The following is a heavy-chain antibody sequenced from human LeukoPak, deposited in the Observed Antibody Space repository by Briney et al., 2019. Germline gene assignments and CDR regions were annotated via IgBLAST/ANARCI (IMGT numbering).Heavy chain of an antibody. J-gene: IGHJ4*02. CDR1: GGSFSGYY. CDR2: IYTSGST. Sequence: SETLSLTCAVYGGSFSGYYWSWIRQPPGKGLEWIGYIYTSGSTNYNPSLKSRVTISVDTSKNQFSLKLSSVTAADTAVYYCRVVVVPPEYYFDYWGQGTLVTVSS. CDR3: RVVVVPPEYYFDY. V-gene: IGHV4-4*09. D-gene: IGHD2-2*01.